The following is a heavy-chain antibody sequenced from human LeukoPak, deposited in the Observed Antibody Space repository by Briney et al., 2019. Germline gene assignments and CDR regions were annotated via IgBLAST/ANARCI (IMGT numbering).Heavy chain of an antibody. Sequence: SVKVSCKASGYTFTGYYMHWVRQARGQRLEWIGWIVVGSGNTNYAQKFQERVTITRDMSTSTAYIELSSLRSEDTAVYYCAAGVQEGGYRYYYYYYGMDVWGQGTTVTVSS. D-gene: IGHD3-22*01. CDR1: GYTFTGYY. V-gene: IGHV1-58*02. CDR3: AAGVQEGGYRYYYYYYGMDV. CDR2: IVVGSGNT. J-gene: IGHJ6*02.